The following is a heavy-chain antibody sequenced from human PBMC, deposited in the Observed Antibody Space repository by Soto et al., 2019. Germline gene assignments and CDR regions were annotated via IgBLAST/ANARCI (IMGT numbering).Heavy chain of an antibody. Sequence: GASVKVSCKASGYTFTSYYVHWVRQAPGQGLEWMGIINPTGGSTTYAQTFQGRVTMTSDTSTSTVYMELSSLRSEDTAVYYCARDKPDYVWGSYRYDYWGQGTLVTVSS. CDR2: INPTGGST. V-gene: IGHV1-46*01. CDR3: ARDKPDYVWGSYRYDY. J-gene: IGHJ4*02. D-gene: IGHD3-16*02. CDR1: GYTFTSYY.